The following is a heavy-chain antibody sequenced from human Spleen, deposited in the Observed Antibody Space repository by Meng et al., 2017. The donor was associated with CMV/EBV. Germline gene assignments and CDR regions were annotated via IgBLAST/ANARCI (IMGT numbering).Heavy chain of an antibody. D-gene: IGHD5-12*01. CDR1: GFTFSSYW. J-gene: IGHJ4*02. CDR2: INSDGSST. Sequence: GESLKISCAVSGFTFSSYWMHWVRQTPGKGLVWVSRINSDGSSTSYADSVKGRFTISRDNAKNTLYLQMNSLRAEDTAVFYCAREESDYDNFDYWGQGALVTVSS. CDR3: AREESDYDNFDY. V-gene: IGHV3-74*01.